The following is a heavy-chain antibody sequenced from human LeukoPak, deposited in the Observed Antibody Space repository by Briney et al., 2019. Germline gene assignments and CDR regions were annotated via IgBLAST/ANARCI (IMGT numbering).Heavy chain of an antibody. CDR3: AREVSEGFDF. CDR2: FGTRSTSI. V-gene: IGHV3-21*01. D-gene: IGHD3-22*01. J-gene: IGHJ4*02. Sequence: GGSLRLSCTASGFTFSGYSMNWIRQAPGKGLEWVSSFGTRSTSIYHAGSVKGRFAISRDNAKNSLYLQMNGLRAEDTALYYCAREVSEGFDFWGQGTLVTVSS. CDR1: GFTFSGYS.